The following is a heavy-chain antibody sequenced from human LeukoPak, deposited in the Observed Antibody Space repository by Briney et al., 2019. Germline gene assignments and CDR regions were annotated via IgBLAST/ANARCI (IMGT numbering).Heavy chain of an antibody. J-gene: IGHJ6*04. D-gene: IGHD2-15*01. Sequence: PSGTLSFTCAVSGGSISSSNWWRWVRQPPGKGLEWIREIYHSGSTNYNPSLKSRVTISVDKSKNQFPLKLSSVTAADTAVYYCARGGGDIVVVVAAIGSYYGMYVWGKGTTVTVSS. CDR1: GGSISSSNW. CDR3: ARGGGDIVVVVAAIGSYYGMYV. V-gene: IGHV4-4*02. CDR2: IYHSGST.